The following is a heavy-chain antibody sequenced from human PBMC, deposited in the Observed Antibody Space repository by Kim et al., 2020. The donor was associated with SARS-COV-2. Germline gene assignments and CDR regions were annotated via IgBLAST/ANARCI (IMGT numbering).Heavy chain of an antibody. J-gene: IGHJ4*02. CDR3: ARVEAARPVFDY. V-gene: IGHV4-59*01. D-gene: IGHD6-6*01. CDR2: IYYSGST. Sequence: SETLSLTCTVSGGSISSYYWSWIRQPPGKGLEWIGYIYYSGSTNYNPSLKSRVTISVDTSKNQFSLKLSSVTAADTAVYYCARVEAARPVFDYWGQGTLVTVSS. CDR1: GGSISSYY.